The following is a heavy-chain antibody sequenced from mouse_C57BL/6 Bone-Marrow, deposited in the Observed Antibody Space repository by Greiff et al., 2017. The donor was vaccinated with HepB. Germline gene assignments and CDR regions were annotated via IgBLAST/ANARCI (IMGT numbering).Heavy chain of an antibody. J-gene: IGHJ2*01. Sequence: DVHLVESGGGLVKPGGSLKLSCAASGFTFSDYGMHWVRQAPEKGLEWVAYISSGSSTIYYADTVKGRFTISRDNAKNTLFLHITSLRSEDTAMYYCAGGFYYGSTDYWGQGTTLTVSS. CDR2: ISSGSSTI. CDR1: GFTFSDYG. CDR3: AGGFYYGSTDY. V-gene: IGHV5-17*01. D-gene: IGHD1-1*01.